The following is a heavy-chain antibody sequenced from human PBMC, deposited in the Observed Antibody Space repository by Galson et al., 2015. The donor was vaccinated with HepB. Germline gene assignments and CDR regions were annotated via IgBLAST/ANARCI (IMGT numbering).Heavy chain of an antibody. V-gene: IGHV3-33*01. Sequence: SLRLSCAASGFTFNRFGMHWVRQAPGKGLEWVAVTWYDGSEKYYASSVKGRFSISRDNSRNTLYLQMNSLRAEDTAIYYCARDLALGTTIISDYWGQGTLVTGSS. J-gene: IGHJ4*02. CDR3: ARDLALGTTIISDY. D-gene: IGHD1-7*01. CDR1: GFTFNRFG. CDR2: TWYDGSEK.